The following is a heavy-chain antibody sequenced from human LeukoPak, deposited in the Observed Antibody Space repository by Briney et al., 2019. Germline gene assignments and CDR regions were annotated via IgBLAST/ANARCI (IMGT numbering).Heavy chain of an antibody. D-gene: IGHD4-17*01. CDR3: ARSGPTGYAFDI. CDR1: GFTFSSYE. CDR2: ISSSGSTI. V-gene: IGHV3-48*03. Sequence: GGSLRLSCAASGFTFSSYEMNWVRQAPGKGLEWVSYISSSGSTIYYADSVKGRFTISRDNAKNSLYLQMNSLRAEDTAVYYCARSGPTGYAFDIWGQGTMVTVSS. J-gene: IGHJ3*02.